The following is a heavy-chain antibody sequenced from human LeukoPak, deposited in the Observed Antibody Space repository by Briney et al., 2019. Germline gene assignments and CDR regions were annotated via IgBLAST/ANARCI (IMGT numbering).Heavy chain of an antibody. CDR2: IYTSGST. Sequence: PSETLSPTCTVSGGSISSYYWSWIRQPAGKGLEWIGRIYTSGSTNYNPSLKSRVTMPLDTSKNQFSLKLSSVTAADTAVYYCASTIEYSNSLRDYWGQGTLVTVSS. V-gene: IGHV4-4*07. D-gene: IGHD6-6*01. CDR1: GGSISSYY. CDR3: ASTIEYSNSLRDY. J-gene: IGHJ4*02.